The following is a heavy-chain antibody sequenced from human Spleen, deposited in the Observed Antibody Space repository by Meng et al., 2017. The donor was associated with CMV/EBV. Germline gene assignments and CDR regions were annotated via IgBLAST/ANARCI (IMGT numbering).Heavy chain of an antibody. Sequence: SETLSLTCTVSGGSITSRTYSRGWSRQPPGKGLEWIGTVYYSGRSYYNPSLTGGVTIAVDTSKNQFSLKLCSVTAADAAVYYCARVLGSTMFGVVINYGMDVWGQGTTVTVS. J-gene: IGHJ6*02. V-gene: IGHV4-39*07. CDR3: ARVLGSTMFGVVINYGMDV. D-gene: IGHD3-3*01. CDR1: GGSITSRTYS. CDR2: VYYSGRS.